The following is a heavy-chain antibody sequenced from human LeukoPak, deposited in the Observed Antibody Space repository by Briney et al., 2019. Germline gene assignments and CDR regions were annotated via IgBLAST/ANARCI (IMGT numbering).Heavy chain of an antibody. CDR2: IYYSGST. CDR3: AREGSGTRWFDP. CDR1: GGSISSSSYY. V-gene: IGHV4-39*07. J-gene: IGHJ5*02. Sequence: SETLSLTCTVSGGSISSSSYYWGWIRQPPGKGLEWIGSIYYSGSTYYNPSLKRRVTISVDTSKNQFSLKLSSVTAADTAVYYCAREGSGTRWFDPWGQGTLVTVSS. D-gene: IGHD3-10*01.